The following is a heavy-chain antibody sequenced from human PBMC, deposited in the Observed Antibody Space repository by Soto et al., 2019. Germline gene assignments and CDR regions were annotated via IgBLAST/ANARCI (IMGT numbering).Heavy chain of an antibody. Sequence: GGSLILSCAASGFTFSSYGMHWVRQAPGKGLEWVAVISYDGSNKYYADSVKGRFTISRDNSKNTLYLQMNSLRAEDTAVYYCAKLRTPLDYWGQGTLVTVSS. CDR1: GFTFSSYG. CDR2: ISYDGSNK. CDR3: AKLRTPLDY. D-gene: IGHD2-2*01. V-gene: IGHV3-30*18. J-gene: IGHJ4*02.